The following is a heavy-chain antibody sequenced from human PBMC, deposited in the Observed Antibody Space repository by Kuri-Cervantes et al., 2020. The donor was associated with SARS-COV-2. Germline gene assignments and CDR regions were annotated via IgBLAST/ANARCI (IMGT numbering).Heavy chain of an antibody. Sequence: SETLSLTCAVYGGSFSGYYWSWIRQPPGKGLEWIGEINHSGSTNYNPSLKSRVTISVDTSKNQFSLKLGSVTAADTAVYYCARGEGIVLVVYALAFDIWGQGTMVTVSS. CDR3: ARGEGIVLVVYALAFDI. V-gene: IGHV4-34*01. CDR1: GGSFSGYY. J-gene: IGHJ3*02. CDR2: INHSGST. D-gene: IGHD2-8*02.